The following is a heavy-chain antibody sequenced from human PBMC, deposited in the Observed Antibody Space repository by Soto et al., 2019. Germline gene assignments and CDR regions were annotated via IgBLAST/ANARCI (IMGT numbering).Heavy chain of an antibody. CDR1: GYTFTSYD. D-gene: IGHD2-15*01. CDR2: MNPNSGNT. Sequence: GASVKVSCKASGYTFTSYDINWVRQATGQGLEWMGWMNPNSGNTGYAQKFQGRVTMTRNTSISTAYMELSSLRSDDTAVYYFAIFMSIFVIVSYGMYVWGQGTTVTVSS. V-gene: IGHV1-8*01. J-gene: IGHJ6*02. CDR3: AIFMSIFVIVSYGMYV.